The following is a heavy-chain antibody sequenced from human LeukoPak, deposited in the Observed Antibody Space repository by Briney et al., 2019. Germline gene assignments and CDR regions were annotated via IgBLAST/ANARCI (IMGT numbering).Heavy chain of an antibody. CDR2: ISGSGDST. CDR3: ARRSGIAVAGAFDY. D-gene: IGHD6-19*01. V-gene: IGHV3-23*01. Sequence: GGSLRLSCAASAFSLNNDAMSWVRQAPGKGLEWVSGISGSGDSTYYADSVKGRFTISRDNSKNTLYLQMNSLRAEDTAVYYCARRSGIAVAGAFDYWGQGTLVTVSS. CDR1: AFSLNNDA. J-gene: IGHJ4*02.